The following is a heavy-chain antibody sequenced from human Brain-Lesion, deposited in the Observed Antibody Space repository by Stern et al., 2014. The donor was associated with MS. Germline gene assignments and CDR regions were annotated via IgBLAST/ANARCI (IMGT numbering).Heavy chain of an antibody. CDR2: INPNTGGA. CDR3: ARDQRGITIFGVVTDYYYLGMDV. Sequence: VQLLQSGAEVKKPGASVKVSCKTSGYIFTGYYIHWVRQAPGQGREWMAWINPNTGGAKYAQKFQGRVTMSRDTSISTAYVELSSLTSDDTAVYYCARDQRGITIFGVVTDYYYLGMDVWGQGTTVTVSS. CDR1: GYIFTGYY. D-gene: IGHD3-3*01. V-gene: IGHV1-2*02. J-gene: IGHJ6*02.